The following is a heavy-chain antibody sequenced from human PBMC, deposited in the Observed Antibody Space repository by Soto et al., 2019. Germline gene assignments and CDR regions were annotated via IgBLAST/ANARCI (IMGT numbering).Heavy chain of an antibody. Sequence: EVQLVESGGGLVKPGGSLRLSCAASGVTFSNAWMNWVRQAPGKGLEWVGRIKSKTDGGTTDYAAPVKGRFTISTDDSKNTLYVQMNSLETEDTAVYYCAADRCLNGVCYLAWWWGQGTLVTVSS. CDR2: IKSKTDGGTT. J-gene: IGHJ4*02. D-gene: IGHD2-8*01. V-gene: IGHV3-15*07. CDR1: GVTFSNAW. CDR3: AADRCLNGVCYLAWW.